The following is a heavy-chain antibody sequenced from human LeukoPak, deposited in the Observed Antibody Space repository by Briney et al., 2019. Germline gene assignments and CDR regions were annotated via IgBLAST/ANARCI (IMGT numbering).Heavy chain of an antibody. CDR1: GYTFTSYA. J-gene: IGHJ4*02. D-gene: IGHD4-17*01. CDR2: INTNTGNP. Sequence: GSSVNVSCTASGYTFTSYAMNWVRQAPGQGLEWMGWINTNTGNPTYAQGFTGRFVFSLDTSVSTAYLQISSLKAEDTAVYYCAREHYGDSTSFDYWGQGTLVTVSS. V-gene: IGHV7-4-1*02. CDR3: AREHYGDSTSFDY.